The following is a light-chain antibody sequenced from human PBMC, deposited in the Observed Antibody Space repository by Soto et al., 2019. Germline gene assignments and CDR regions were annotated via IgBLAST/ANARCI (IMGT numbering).Light chain of an antibody. CDR2: KAS. V-gene: IGKV1-5*03. CDR1: QSISSW. Sequence: DIQMTQSPSTLSASVGDRVTITCRASQSISSWLAWYQQKPGKAPKLLIYKASSLESGVTSRFSGSGSGTEFTLTISSLQPDDYATYYCQEYNSHSRYTFGQGTKLEIK. CDR3: QEYNSHSRYT. J-gene: IGKJ2*01.